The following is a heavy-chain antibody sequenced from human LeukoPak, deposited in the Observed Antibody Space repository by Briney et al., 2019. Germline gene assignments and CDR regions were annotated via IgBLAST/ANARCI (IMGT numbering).Heavy chain of an antibody. J-gene: IGHJ4*02. CDR3: ATSGGVGASFDY. CDR1: GYTFTSYG. V-gene: IGHV1-46*01. CDR2: INPSGGST. Sequence: ASVKVSCKASGYTFTSYGISWVRQAPGQGLEWMGIINPSGGSTSYAQKFQGRVTMTRDTSTSTVYMELSSLRSEDTAVYYCATSGGVGASFDYWGQGTLVTVSS. D-gene: IGHD1-26*01.